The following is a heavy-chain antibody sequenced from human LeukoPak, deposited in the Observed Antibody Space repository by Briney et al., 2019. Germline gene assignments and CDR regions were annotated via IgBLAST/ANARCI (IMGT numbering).Heavy chain of an antibody. D-gene: IGHD1-14*01. Sequence: GGSLRLSCAASGFTFGSYAMSWVRQAPGKGLEWVSAISGSGGSTYYADSVKGRFTISRDNSKNTLYLQMNSLRAEDTAVYYCAKGGWRHRTAPNWGQGTLVTVSS. CDR3: AKGGWRHRTAPN. J-gene: IGHJ4*02. CDR1: GFTFGSYA. V-gene: IGHV3-23*01. CDR2: ISGSGGST.